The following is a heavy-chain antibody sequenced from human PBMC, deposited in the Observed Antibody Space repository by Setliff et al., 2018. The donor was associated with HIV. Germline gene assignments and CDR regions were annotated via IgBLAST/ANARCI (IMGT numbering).Heavy chain of an antibody. CDR3: AKSPSLSYSSGWYYFDY. Sequence: LRLSCAASGFTFSDYYLNWVRQAPGKGLEWVSYISSSDSTIYYADSVKGRFTISRDNSRDTLYLQMNSLRAEDTAVYYCAKSPSLSYSSGWYYFDYWGQGTLVTVSS. CDR2: ISSSDSTI. D-gene: IGHD3-22*01. V-gene: IGHV3-11*01. J-gene: IGHJ4*02. CDR1: GFTFSDYY.